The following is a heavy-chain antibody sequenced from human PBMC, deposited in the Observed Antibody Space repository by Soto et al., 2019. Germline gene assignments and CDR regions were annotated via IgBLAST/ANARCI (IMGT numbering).Heavy chain of an antibody. CDR3: AREDCSSTSCYXKVRHRIGAYYYYGMDV. CDR2: IIPIFGTA. Sequence: SVQVSCKASGGTFSSYAISWVRQAPGQGLEWMGGIIPIFGTANYAQKFQGRVTITADESTSTAYMELSSLRSEDTAVYYCAREDCSSTSCYXKVRHRIGAYYYYGMDVWGQGTTVTVSS. J-gene: IGHJ6*02. V-gene: IGHV1-69*13. CDR1: GGTFSSYA. D-gene: IGHD2-2*01.